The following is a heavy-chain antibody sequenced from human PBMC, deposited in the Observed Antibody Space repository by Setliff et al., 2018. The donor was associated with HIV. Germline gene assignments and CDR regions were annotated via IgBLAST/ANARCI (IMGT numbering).Heavy chain of an antibody. CDR2: INPVSGNT. J-gene: IGHJ4*02. CDR3: ARVYCSGGACYSLNS. V-gene: IGHV1-3*01. D-gene: IGHD2-15*01. CDR1: GYTFSTYS. Sequence: ASVKVSCKASGYTFSTYSIHWVRQAPGQRLEWMGWINPVSGNTQYSQKLQGRITITRDSSASTVYLELSSLRFEDTAVYYCARVYCSGGACYSLNSWGQGALVTVSS.